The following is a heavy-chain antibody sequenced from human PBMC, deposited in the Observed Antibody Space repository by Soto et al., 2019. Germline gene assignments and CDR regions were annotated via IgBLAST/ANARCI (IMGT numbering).Heavy chain of an antibody. Sequence: PGESLKISCKGSGYSFTSYWISWVRQMPGKGLEWMGRIDPSDSYTNYSPSFQGHVTISADKSISTAYLQWSSLKASDTAMYYCARSKYSYGSQDAFDIWGQGTMVTGSS. CDR2: IDPSDSYT. J-gene: IGHJ3*02. CDR1: GYSFTSYW. D-gene: IGHD5-18*01. CDR3: ARSKYSYGSQDAFDI. V-gene: IGHV5-10-1*01.